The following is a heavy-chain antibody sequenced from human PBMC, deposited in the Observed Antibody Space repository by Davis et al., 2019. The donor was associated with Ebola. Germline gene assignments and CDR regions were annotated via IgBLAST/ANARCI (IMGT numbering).Heavy chain of an antibody. CDR1: GGSISSHY. J-gene: IGHJ4*02. Sequence: PSETLSLTCTVSGGSISSHYWSWIRQPAGKGLEWIGRIYTSGRTNYNPSLKSRVTMTVDTSKNQFSLRLSSVTAADTAVYYCVRDGCPGGSCHCGDYWGQGTLVTVSS. CDR3: VRDGCPGGSCHCGDY. CDR2: IYTSGRT. V-gene: IGHV4-4*07. D-gene: IGHD2-15*01.